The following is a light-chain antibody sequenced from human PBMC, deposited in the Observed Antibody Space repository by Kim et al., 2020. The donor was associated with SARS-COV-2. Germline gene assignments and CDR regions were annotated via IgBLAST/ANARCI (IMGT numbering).Light chain of an antibody. CDR1: QDISNS. CDR2: ATS. V-gene: IGKV1-16*02. J-gene: IGKJ4*01. CDR3: QQYKSYPLT. Sequence: ASVGERVTITCRASQDISNSLAWFQQKPGEVPKCLMYATSSLQSGVPSKFSGSGSGTDFTLTISSLQPEDFAPYFCQQYKSYPLTFGGGTKVDIK.